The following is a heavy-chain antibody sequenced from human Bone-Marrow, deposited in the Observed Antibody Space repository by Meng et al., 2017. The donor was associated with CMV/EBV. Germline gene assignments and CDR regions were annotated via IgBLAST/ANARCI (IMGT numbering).Heavy chain of an antibody. V-gene: IGHV3-23*01. CDR3: AKDFRGYCSTTSCPLGWFDP. J-gene: IGHJ5*02. Sequence: GGSLRLSCAASGFTFSSYDMSWVRQAPGKGLEWVSAISGSGGSTYYADSVKGRFTISRDNSKNTLYLQMNSLRAEDTAVYYCAKDFRGYCSTTSCPLGWFDPWGQETLVTVSS. CDR1: GFTFSSYD. CDR2: ISGSGGST. D-gene: IGHD2-2*01.